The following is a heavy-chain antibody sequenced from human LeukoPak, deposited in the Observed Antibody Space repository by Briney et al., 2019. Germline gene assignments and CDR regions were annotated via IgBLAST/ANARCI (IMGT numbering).Heavy chain of an antibody. CDR3: ASSCSSTSCLSGSDY. D-gene: IGHD2-2*01. CDR2: VSSNGGST. CDR1: GFTFSSYA. J-gene: IGHJ4*02. Sequence: GGSLRLSCAASGFTFSSYAMHWVRQAPGKGLEYVSAVSSNGGSTYYANSVKGRFTISRDNSKNTLYLQMGSLRAEDMAVYYCASSCSSTSCLSGSDYWGQGTLVTVSS. V-gene: IGHV3-64*01.